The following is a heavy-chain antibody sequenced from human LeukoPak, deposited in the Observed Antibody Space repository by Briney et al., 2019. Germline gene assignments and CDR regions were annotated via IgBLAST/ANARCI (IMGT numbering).Heavy chain of an antibody. CDR2: ISGGDGNT. Sequence: PGGSLRLSCAASGFSFSGYAMNWVRQAPGKGLEWVSFISGGDGNTDYADSVKGRFTISRDNSKNTLYLQMNSLRAEDTAIYYCAKTGSYGGYYFDYWGQGTLVTVSS. V-gene: IGHV3-23*01. D-gene: IGHD1-26*01. CDR1: GFSFSGYA. J-gene: IGHJ4*02. CDR3: AKTGSYGGYYFDY.